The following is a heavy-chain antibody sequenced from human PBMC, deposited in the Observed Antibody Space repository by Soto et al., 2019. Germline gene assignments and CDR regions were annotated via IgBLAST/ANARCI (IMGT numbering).Heavy chain of an antibody. Sequence: PGGSLRLSCAASGSTFSSYSMNWVRQAPGKGLEWVSSISSSSSYIYYADSVKGRFTISRDNAKNSLYLQMNSLRAEDTAVYYCARDIGDYATYAIDISCQGTMLTVS. V-gene: IGHV3-21*01. CDR1: GSTFSSYS. CDR2: ISSSSSYI. CDR3: ARDIGDYATYAIDI. J-gene: IGHJ3*02. D-gene: IGHD4-17*01.